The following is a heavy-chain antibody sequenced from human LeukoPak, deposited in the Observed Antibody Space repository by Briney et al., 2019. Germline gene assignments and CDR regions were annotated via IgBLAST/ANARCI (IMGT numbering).Heavy chain of an antibody. CDR1: GFTFSSYG. V-gene: IGHV3-30*18. D-gene: IGHD3-10*01. J-gene: IGHJ4*02. CDR2: ISYDGSNK. CDR3: AKGARGSGSYFDY. Sequence: PGGSLRLSCAASGFTFSSYGMHWVRQAPGKGLEWVAVISYDGSNKYYADSVKGRFTISRDDSKNTLYLQMNSLRAEDTAVYYCAKGARGSGSYFDYWGQGTLVTVSS.